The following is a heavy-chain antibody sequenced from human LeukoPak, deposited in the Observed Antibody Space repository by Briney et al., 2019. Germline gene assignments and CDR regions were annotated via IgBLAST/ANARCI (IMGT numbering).Heavy chain of an antibody. Sequence: GASVKVSCKASGYTFTGYYMHWVRQAPGQGLEWMGWINPNSGGTNYAQKFQGWVTMTRDTSISTAYMELSRLRSEDTAVYYCARGSGGFGEPPRAYFDYWGQGTLVTVSS. CDR1: GYTFTGYY. J-gene: IGHJ4*02. V-gene: IGHV1-2*04. CDR2: INPNSGGT. CDR3: ARGSGGFGEPPRAYFDY. D-gene: IGHD3-10*01.